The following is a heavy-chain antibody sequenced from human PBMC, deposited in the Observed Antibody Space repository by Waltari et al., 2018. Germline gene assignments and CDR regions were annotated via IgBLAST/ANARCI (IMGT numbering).Heavy chain of an antibody. Sequence: QVQLQESGSGLVKPSQTLSLTCAVSGGSITPGGYSWSWIRQPPGKGLEWIGYFYNNGKTYYNPSLKSRITMSLDRAKKQFTLTLTSVTAADTAVYYCALMGVPGATGWFDPWGQGILVTVSS. CDR1: GGSITPGGYS. J-gene: IGHJ5*02. V-gene: IGHV4-30-2*01. CDR3: ALMGVPGATGWFDP. CDR2: FYNNGKT. D-gene: IGHD3-16*01.